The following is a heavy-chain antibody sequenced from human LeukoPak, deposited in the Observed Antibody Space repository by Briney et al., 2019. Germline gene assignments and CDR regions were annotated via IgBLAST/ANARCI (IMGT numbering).Heavy chain of an antibody. CDR1: GFTFSSYA. V-gene: IGHV3-64*01. CDR3: ARDPSHYDFWSGYFDY. D-gene: IGHD3-3*01. J-gene: IGHJ4*02. CDR2: ISSNGGST. Sequence: GGSLRLSCAASGFTFSSYAMHWVRQAPGKGLEYVSAISSNGGSTYYANSVKGRFTISRDNSKNTLYLQMGGLRAEDMAVYYCARDPSHYDFWSGYFDYWGQGALVTVSS.